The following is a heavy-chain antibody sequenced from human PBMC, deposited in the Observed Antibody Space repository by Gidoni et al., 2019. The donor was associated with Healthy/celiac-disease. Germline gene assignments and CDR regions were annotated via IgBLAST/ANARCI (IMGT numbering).Heavy chain of an antibody. D-gene: IGHD3-22*01. CDR3: ARSNEYYYDSSGYHPYFDY. V-gene: IGHV2-5*01. J-gene: IGHJ4*02. CDR2: IYWNDDK. CDR1: GFSLSNSGVG. Sequence: QITLKESGPTLVKPTQTLTLTCTFSGFSLSNSGVGVGWIRQPPGKALEWLALIYWNDDKRYSPSLKGRLTITKDTSKNQVVLTMTNMDPMDTATYYCARSNEYYYDSSGYHPYFDYWGQGTLVTVSS.